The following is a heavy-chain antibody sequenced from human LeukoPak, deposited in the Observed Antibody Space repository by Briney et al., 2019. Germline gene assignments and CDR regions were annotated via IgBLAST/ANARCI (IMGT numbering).Heavy chain of an antibody. V-gene: IGHV4-39*07. Sequence: RSETLSLTCTVSGGSMSSYYWGWIRQPPGKGPEWIGGMYYTGSTYYNPSLKSRVTVSMDKSKNQFSLNLISVTAADTAVYYCARVRGVASYFDYWGQGTLVTVSS. D-gene: IGHD3-16*01. CDR3: ARVRGVASYFDY. J-gene: IGHJ4*02. CDR1: GGSMSSYY. CDR2: MYYTGST.